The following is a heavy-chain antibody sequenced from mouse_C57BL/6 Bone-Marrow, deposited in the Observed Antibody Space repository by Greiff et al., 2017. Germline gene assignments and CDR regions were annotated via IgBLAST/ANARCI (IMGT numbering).Heavy chain of an antibody. V-gene: IGHV1-26*01. CDR2: INPNNGGT. CDR3: ATPMVPFAY. D-gene: IGHD2-2*01. J-gene: IGHJ3*01. Sequence: VQLQQSGPELVKPGASVKISCKASGYTFTDYYMNWVKQSHGKSLEWIGDINPNNGGTSYNQKFKGKATLTVDKSSSTAYMELRSLTSEDSAVYYCATPMVPFAYWGQGTLVTVSA. CDR1: GYTFTDYY.